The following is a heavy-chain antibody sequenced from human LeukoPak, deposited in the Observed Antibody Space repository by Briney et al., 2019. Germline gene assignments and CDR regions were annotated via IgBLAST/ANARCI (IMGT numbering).Heavy chain of an antibody. CDR3: ARVWRVRGVITAVFAS. D-gene: IGHD3-10*01. V-gene: IGHV3-7*01. CDR2: IKQDGSDK. CDR1: GFTVSSYW. Sequence: QPGGSLRLSCAASGFTVSSYWMSWVRQAAGKGLEWVANIKQDGSDKNYVDSVKGRFTISIDNAKNSLYLQMNRMRAADTAVYYCARVWRVRGVITAVFASWGQGPLVSVSS. J-gene: IGHJ4*02.